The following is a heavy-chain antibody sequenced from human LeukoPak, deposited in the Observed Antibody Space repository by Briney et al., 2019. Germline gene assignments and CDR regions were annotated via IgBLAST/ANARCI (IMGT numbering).Heavy chain of an antibody. J-gene: IGHJ4*02. D-gene: IGHD6-13*01. Sequence: GGSLRLSCAASGFPFSRYSLHWVRQAPDKGLEWVAVMSYDGNTTYYADSVKGRFTISRDNSQNTLYLEMNSLSAEDTATYYCARDQLVNYWGQGTLVTVSS. V-gene: IGHV3-30*01. CDR3: ARDQLVNY. CDR1: GFPFSRYS. CDR2: MSYDGNTT.